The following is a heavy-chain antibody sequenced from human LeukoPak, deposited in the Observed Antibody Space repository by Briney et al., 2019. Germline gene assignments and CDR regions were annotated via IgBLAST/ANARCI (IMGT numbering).Heavy chain of an antibody. J-gene: IGHJ6*02. CDR1: GFTFSSYA. Sequence: GGSLRLSCAASGFTFSSYAMSWVRQAPGKGLEWVSAISGSGGSTYYADSVKGRFTISRDNSKNTLYLQMNSLRAEDTAVYYCAKDDYDSSGYYTYYYYGMDVWGQGTTVTVSS. CDR3: AKDDYDSSGYYTYYYYGMDV. D-gene: IGHD3-22*01. V-gene: IGHV3-23*01. CDR2: ISGSGGST.